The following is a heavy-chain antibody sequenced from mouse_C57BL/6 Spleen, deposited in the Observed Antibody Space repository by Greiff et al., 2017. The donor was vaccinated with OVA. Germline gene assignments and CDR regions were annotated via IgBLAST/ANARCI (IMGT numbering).Heavy chain of an antibody. D-gene: IGHD1-1*01. V-gene: IGHV2-9-1*01. CDR3: ARNWGVVAPYYAMDY. CDR2: IWTGGGT. J-gene: IGHJ4*01. CDR1: GFSLTSYA. Sequence: QVQLQQSGPGLVAPSQSLSITCTVSGFSLTSYAISWVRQPPGKGLEWLGVIWTGGGTNYNSALKSRLSISKDNSKSQVFLKMNSLQTDDTARYYCARNWGVVAPYYAMDYWGQGTSVTVSS.